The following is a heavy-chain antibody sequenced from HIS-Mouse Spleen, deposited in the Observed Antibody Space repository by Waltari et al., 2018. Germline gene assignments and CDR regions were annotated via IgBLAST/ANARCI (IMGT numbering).Heavy chain of an antibody. D-gene: IGHD3-3*01. CDR3: ARSPYYDFWSGYSDNWFDP. CDR2: IYYSGST. CDR1: GGSISSGGYY. J-gene: IGHJ5*02. V-gene: IGHV4-31*03. Sequence: QVQLQESGPGLVKPSQTLSLTCTVSGGSISSGGYYWSWIRQHPGKGLGWIGYIYYSGSTYYKPSVKSRVTMSVETSKNQCSLKLSSVTAADTAVYYCARSPYYDFWSGYSDNWFDPWGQGTLVTVSS.